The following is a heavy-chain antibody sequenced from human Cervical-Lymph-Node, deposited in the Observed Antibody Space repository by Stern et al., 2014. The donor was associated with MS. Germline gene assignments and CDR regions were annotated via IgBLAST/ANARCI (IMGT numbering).Heavy chain of an antibody. CDR2: IYVGGCT. Sequence: QVQLQESGPRLVKPSQILSLTCSVSGGSISYGNYYWSWIRPPAGEALEWIGHIYVGGCTNYNPSPKSRVTKPVDRAKTQFPRTRRSVTASDTAVYYCARDAVPDTPNWFDPWGPGTLVTVSS. V-gene: IGHV4-61*02. CDR3: ARDAVPDTPNWFDP. D-gene: IGHD6-19*01. J-gene: IGHJ5*02. CDR1: GGSISYGNYY.